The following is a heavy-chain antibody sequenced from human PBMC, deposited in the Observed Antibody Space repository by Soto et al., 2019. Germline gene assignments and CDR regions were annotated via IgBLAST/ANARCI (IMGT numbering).Heavy chain of an antibody. CDR1: GDSISSNTYY. J-gene: IGHJ3*02. D-gene: IGHD2-2*02. V-gene: IGHV4-39*01. Sequence: QLQLQESGPGLVKPSETLSLSCTVSGDSISSNTYYWGWIRQPPGKGLEWIGSIYYSGSTYYNPSLKSRVTIFVDTSKDQFSLKLSSVTAADTAVYFCARSCSTPSCYTERAFDIWGQGTMVTVSS. CDR3: ARSCSTPSCYTERAFDI. CDR2: IYYSGST.